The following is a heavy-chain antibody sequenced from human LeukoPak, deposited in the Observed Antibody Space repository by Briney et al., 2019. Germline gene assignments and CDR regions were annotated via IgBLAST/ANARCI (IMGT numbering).Heavy chain of an antibody. CDR2: INPSGGST. CDR3: ARAHGQSEPDDY. J-gene: IGHJ4*02. V-gene: IGHV1-46*01. CDR1: GYTFTSYY. D-gene: IGHD1-14*01. Sequence: GASVKVSCKASGYTFTSYYIHWVRQAPGQGLEWMGIINPSGGSTSYAQKFQSRVTMTRDMSTSTVYMELSSLRSEDTAVYYCARAHGQSEPDDYWGQGTLVTVSS.